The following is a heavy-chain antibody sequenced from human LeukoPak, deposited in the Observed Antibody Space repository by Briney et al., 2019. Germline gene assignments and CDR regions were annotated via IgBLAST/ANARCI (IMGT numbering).Heavy chain of an antibody. J-gene: IGHJ4*02. CDR1: GNNYW. V-gene: IGHV5-51*01. Sequence: GESVKISCKASGNNYWIAWVRQMPGKGLEWLGIIYFGDSDTRYSPSFQGRLTISVDKSISTAYLQLSSLKASDTAIYFCGRHSYGLDYWGQGTLATVSS. D-gene: IGHD2-8*01. CDR3: GRHSYGLDY. CDR2: IYFGDSDT.